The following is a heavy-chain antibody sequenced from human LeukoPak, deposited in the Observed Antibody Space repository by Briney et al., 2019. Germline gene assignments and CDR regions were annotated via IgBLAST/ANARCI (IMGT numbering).Heavy chain of an antibody. CDR3: ARGAPDAFDI. CDR1: GGSFSGYY. V-gene: IGHV4-34*01. Sequence: SETLSLTCAVYGGSFSGYYWSWIRQPPWKGLERIGEINHSGSTNYNPSLKSRVTISLDTSKNQFSLKLRSVTAADTAVYYCARGAPDAFDIWGQGTMVTVSS. J-gene: IGHJ3*02. CDR2: INHSGST.